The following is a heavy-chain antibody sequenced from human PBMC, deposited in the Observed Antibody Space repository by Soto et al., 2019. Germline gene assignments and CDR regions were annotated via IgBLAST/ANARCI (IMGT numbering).Heavy chain of an antibody. CDR3: ARTDIVVVPSLYYYYYMDV. V-gene: IGHV3-74*01. CDR1: GFTFSSYW. Sequence: EVQLVESGGGLVQPGGSLRLSCAASGFTFSSYWMHWVRQAPGKGLVWVSRINSDGSSTSYADSVKGRFTISRDHAKNTLYLQMNSLRAEDTAVYYCARTDIVVVPSLYYYYYMDVWGKGTTVTVSS. D-gene: IGHD2-2*01. CDR2: INSDGSST. J-gene: IGHJ6*03.